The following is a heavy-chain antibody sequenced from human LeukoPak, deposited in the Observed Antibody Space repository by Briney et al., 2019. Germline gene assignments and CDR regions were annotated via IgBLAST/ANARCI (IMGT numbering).Heavy chain of an antibody. CDR3: ARHQSYGSGSYYAPFDY. V-gene: IGHV4-59*08. J-gene: IGHJ4*02. D-gene: IGHD3-10*01. Sequence: TSETLSLTCTVSGGSISSYYWSWIRQPPGKGLEWIGYIYYSGNTNYNPSLKSRVTISVDTSKNQVSLKVSSVTAADAAVYYCARHQSYGSGSYYAPFDYWGQGILVTVSS. CDR2: IYYSGNT. CDR1: GGSISSYY.